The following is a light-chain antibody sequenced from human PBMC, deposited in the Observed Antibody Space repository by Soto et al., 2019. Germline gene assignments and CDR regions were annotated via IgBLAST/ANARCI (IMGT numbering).Light chain of an antibody. Sequence: IQMTQSPSSLSVSVGDRVTITCQASHDITNFLNWYQQKPGKAPKLLIYDVSKLETGVPSRFSGSGSGTDFTLTISSLQPEDIATYFCPQSDDLPIPFAQGTRLE. CDR2: DVS. CDR3: PQSDDLPIP. CDR1: HDITNF. J-gene: IGKJ5*01. V-gene: IGKV1-33*01.